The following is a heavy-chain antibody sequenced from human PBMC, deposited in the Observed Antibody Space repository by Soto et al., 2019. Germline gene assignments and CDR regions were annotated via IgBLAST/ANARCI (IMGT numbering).Heavy chain of an antibody. CDR1: GFTFSSYP. J-gene: IGHJ6*01. Sequence: PGGSLRLSCAASGFTFSSYPMSWVRQAPGKGLEWVSTISGSGYITYYADSVKGRFTISRDNPKNTLYLQMNSLRAEDTAIYFCAKDLNSTRGYSGYDQYVYYDALDVWGQGTTVTVSS. CDR3: AKDLNSTRGYSGYDQYVYYDALDV. V-gene: IGHV3-23*01. D-gene: IGHD5-12*01. CDR2: ISGSGYIT.